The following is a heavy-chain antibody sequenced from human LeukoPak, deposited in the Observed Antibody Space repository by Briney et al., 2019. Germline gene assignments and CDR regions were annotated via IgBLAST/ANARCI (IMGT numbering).Heavy chain of an antibody. D-gene: IGHD1-26*01. Sequence: HGASVKVSCTASGYTFTSYDINWVRQATGQGLEWMGWMNPNSGNTGYAQKFQGRVTITRNTSISTAYMELSSLRSEDTAVYYCARGRSGSYRGNWFDPWGQGTLVTVSS. CDR3: ARGRSGSYRGNWFDP. CDR2: MNPNSGNT. CDR1: GYTFTSYD. V-gene: IGHV1-8*03. J-gene: IGHJ5*02.